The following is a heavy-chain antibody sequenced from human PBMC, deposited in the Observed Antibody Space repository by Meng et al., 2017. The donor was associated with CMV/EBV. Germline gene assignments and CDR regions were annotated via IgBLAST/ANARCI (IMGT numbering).Heavy chain of an antibody. Sequence: GGSLRLSCVVSGLTVSSTYMSWVRQAPGKGLEWVSVIYSGGTSYHADSVKGRFTISRDNSKNTAFLQMNSLRAEDTAVYYCATGLGEDGDYTGDFWGQGTLVTVSS. V-gene: IGHV3-53*01. CDR1: GLTVSSTY. CDR3: ATGLGEDGDYTGDF. D-gene: IGHD4-17*01. J-gene: IGHJ4*02. CDR2: IYSGGTS.